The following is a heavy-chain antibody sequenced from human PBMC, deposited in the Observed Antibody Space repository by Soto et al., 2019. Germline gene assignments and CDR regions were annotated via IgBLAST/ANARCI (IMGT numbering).Heavy chain of an antibody. CDR2: IYSGGST. CDR3: ARDNVWSGYYSFFDY. D-gene: IGHD3-3*01. J-gene: IGHJ4*02. CDR1: GGSISNHF. Sequence: QVQLQESGPGLVKSSETLSLTCSVSGGSISNHFWSWIRQPAGKRPEWIGRIYSGGSTTYNPSLQSRVSMSLDTSKNQVSLKLRSVTAAYTAIYYCARDNVWSGYYSFFDYWGQGSLVTVSS. V-gene: IGHV4-4*07.